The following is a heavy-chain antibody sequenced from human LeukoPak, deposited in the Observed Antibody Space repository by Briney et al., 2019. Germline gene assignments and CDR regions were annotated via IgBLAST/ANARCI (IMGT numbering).Heavy chain of an antibody. D-gene: IGHD2-15*01. CDR2: INHSGST. CDR3: ARGLRKDIVVVVAATPRGAFDI. V-gene: IGHV4-34*01. J-gene: IGHJ3*02. CDR1: GGSFSGYY. Sequence: SETLSLTCAVYGGSFSGYYWSWIRQPPGKGLEWIGEINHSGSTNYNPSLKSRVTISVDTPKNQFSLKLSSVTAADTAVYYCARGLRKDIVVVVAATPRGAFDIWGQGTMVTVSS.